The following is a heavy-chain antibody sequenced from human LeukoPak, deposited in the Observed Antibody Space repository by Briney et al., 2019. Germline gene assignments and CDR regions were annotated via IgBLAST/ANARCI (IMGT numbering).Heavy chain of an antibody. CDR1: AFTFRTYS. Sequence: KTGGSLRLSCAACAFTFRTYSMNWVREARGKGLEWVTYFSSSSSHIFYADSVKGRFTISRDNAKNSLYLQMNSLRAEDTAFYYCARDTFDYWGQGTLVTVSS. CDR2: FSSSSSHI. CDR3: ARDTFDY. J-gene: IGHJ4*02. V-gene: IGHV3-21*01.